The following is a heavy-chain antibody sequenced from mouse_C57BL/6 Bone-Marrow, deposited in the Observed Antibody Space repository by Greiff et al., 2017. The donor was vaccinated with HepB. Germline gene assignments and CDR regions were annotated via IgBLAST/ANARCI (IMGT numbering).Heavy chain of an antibody. V-gene: IGHV1-18*01. CDR1: GYTFTDYN. Sequence: VQLQQSGPELVKPGASVKIPCKASGYTFTDYNMDWVKQSHGKSLEWIGDITPNNGGTIYNQKFKGKATLTVDKSSSTAYMELRSLTSEDTAVYYCARPLYYGSSYYFDYWGQGTTLTVSS. D-gene: IGHD1-1*01. J-gene: IGHJ2*01. CDR2: ITPNNGGT. CDR3: ARPLYYGSSYYFDY.